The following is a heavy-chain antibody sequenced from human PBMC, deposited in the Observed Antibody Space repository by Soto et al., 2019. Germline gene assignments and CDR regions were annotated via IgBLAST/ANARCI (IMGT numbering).Heavy chain of an antibody. CDR1: GFTFSSYA. J-gene: IGHJ4*02. Sequence: QVQLVESGGGVVQPGRSLRLSCAASGFTFSSYAMHWVRQAPGKGLEWVAVISYDGSNKYYADSVKGRFTISRDNSKKTLYLQMNSLRAEDTDVYYCARETSYDYVWGSYRPFDYWGQGTLVTVSS. V-gene: IGHV3-30-3*01. D-gene: IGHD3-16*02. CDR3: ARETSYDYVWGSYRPFDY. CDR2: ISYDGSNK.